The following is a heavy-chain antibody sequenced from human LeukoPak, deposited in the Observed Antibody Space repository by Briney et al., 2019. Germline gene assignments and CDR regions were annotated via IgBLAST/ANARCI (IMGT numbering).Heavy chain of an antibody. J-gene: IGHJ6*03. CDR1: GYSFTNYG. CDR3: ASFYYYDSSGYPYYYYMDV. V-gene: IGHV1-18*01. CDR2: ISAYNGNT. D-gene: IGHD3-22*01. Sequence: ASVKVSCKTSGYSFTNYGITWVRRAPGQGLEWMGWISAYNGNTNYAQKLQGRVTMTTDTSTSTAYMELRSLRSDDTAVYYCASFYYYDSSGYPYYYYMDVWGKGTTVTVSS.